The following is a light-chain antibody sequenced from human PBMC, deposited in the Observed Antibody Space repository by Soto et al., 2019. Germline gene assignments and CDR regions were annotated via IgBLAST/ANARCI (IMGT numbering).Light chain of an antibody. V-gene: IGKV3-20*01. Sequence: EIVLTQSPGTLSLSPGDRATLSCRASQSVSSSFLAWYQQKPGQAPRLLIYGASSRASGIPDRFSGSGPGTDFTLTISRLEPEDFAVFYCQQYGSSSITFGQGTRLEIK. CDR1: QSVSSSF. CDR2: GAS. J-gene: IGKJ5*01. CDR3: QQYGSSSIT.